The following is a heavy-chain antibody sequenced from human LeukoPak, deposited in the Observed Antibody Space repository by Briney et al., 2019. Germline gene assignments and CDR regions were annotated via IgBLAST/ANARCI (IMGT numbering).Heavy chain of an antibody. CDR3: ARDPPPARRAGDY. Sequence: RTSETLSLTCTVSGGSISSSSHYWGWIRQPPGKGLEWIGSIYYSGSTYYNPSLKSRVTISVDTSKNQFSLKLSSVTAADTAVYYCARDPPPARRAGDYWGQGTLVTVSS. CDR2: IYYSGST. J-gene: IGHJ4*02. V-gene: IGHV4-39*07. D-gene: IGHD3-10*01. CDR1: GGSISSSSHY.